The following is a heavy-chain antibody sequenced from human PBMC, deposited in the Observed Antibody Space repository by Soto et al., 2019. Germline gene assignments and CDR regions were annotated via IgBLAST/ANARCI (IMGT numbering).Heavy chain of an antibody. CDR2: IYHSGTT. CDR3: ARSLLTSSWYARS. J-gene: IGHJ5*02. CDR1: GYSISSGYY. Sequence: PSETLSLTCVVSGYSISSGYYWGWIRQPPGKGLEWIGSIYHSGTTYYNPSLKSRVTISLDTSRNQFSLKLTSVTAADTAVYYCARSLLTSSWYARSCGQGTLVTVSS. V-gene: IGHV4-38-2*01. D-gene: IGHD6-13*01.